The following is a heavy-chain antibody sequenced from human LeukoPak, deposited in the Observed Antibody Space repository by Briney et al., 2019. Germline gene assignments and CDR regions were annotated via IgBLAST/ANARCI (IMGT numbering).Heavy chain of an antibody. D-gene: IGHD2-15*01. CDR2: ISGSGDNT. J-gene: IGHJ6*02. V-gene: IGHV3-23*01. CDR1: GFTFSSYA. Sequence: PGGSLRLSCAASGFTFSSYAMSWVRQAPGKGLEWVSGISGSGDNTYYADSVKGRFTISRDNSKNTLYLQMNGLRAEDTAVYYCAKSSEGSGGSWSSTYFGMDVWGQGTTVTVSS. CDR3: AKSSEGSGGSWSSTYFGMDV.